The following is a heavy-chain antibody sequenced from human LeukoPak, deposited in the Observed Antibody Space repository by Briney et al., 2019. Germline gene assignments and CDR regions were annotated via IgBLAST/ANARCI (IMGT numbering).Heavy chain of an antibody. CDR2: ISPYNGYT. CDR3: ARNLLSIVGGPDAFDI. V-gene: IGHV1-18*01. Sequence: GASVKVSCKASAYTFSSYGVSWVRQAPGQGLEWMGWISPYNGYTNYAQNLQGRVTMTTDTSTSTAYMELRSLRSDDTAVYYCARNLLSIVGGPDAFDIWGQGTMVTVSS. D-gene: IGHD1-26*01. CDR1: AYTFSSYG. J-gene: IGHJ3*02.